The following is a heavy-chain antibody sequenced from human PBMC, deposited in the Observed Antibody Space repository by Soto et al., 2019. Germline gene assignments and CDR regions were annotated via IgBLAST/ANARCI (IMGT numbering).Heavy chain of an antibody. D-gene: IGHD1-26*01. CDR3: GRGRSGQIVVFY. V-gene: IGHV1-2*02. CDR1: GYTFTGHY. CDR2: IGPESGAT. J-gene: IGHJ4*02. Sequence: ASVKVSCKASGYTFTGHYIHWVRQAPEQGPEWMGEIGPESGATRYAQKFQGRVTMTRDMSITTVYMELNNPSPDDTAVYYCGRGRSGQIVVFYWGQGTPVTVSS.